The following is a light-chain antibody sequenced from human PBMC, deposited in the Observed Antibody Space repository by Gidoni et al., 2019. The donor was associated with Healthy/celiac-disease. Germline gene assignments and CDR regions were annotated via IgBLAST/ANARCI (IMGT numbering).Light chain of an antibody. Sequence: QSALTQPASVSGSPGQSITISCTGTSRDVGGYNYVSWYQQHPGKAPKLMIYEVSNRPSGVSNRFSGSQSGNTACLTIAGLQAEDEADYYCSSYTSSSTLVFGGGTKLTVL. CDR3: SSYTSSSTLV. CDR1: SRDVGGYNY. V-gene: IGLV2-14*01. CDR2: EVS. J-gene: IGLJ2*01.